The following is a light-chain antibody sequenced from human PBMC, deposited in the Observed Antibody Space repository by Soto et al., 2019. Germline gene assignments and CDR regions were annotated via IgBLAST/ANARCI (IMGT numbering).Light chain of an antibody. CDR1: HRVSSK. CDR3: QQDNNWPPGI. CDR2: RTS. Sequence: GRTQSPATLSVSPGERATRSCRASHRVSSKLSWYQQKPGQAPRLLIFRTSSRATGFPARLSGSGSGIEVNHTIRSRQSEDFGAYYCQQDNNWPPGIFGRGTKVDIK. J-gene: IGKJ4*01. V-gene: IGKV3-15*01.